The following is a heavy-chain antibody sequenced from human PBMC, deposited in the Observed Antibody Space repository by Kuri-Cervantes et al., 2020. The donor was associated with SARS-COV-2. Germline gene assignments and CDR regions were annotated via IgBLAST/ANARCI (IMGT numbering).Heavy chain of an antibody. Sequence: GSLRLSCAASGLTFRSYSMNWVRQSPGKGLEWVASITSDSRYIYYAGSVKGRFTISRDNAKNSLYLEMNSLRAEDTAVYYCARGFKQSNGVDYWGQGTLVTVSS. J-gene: IGHJ4*02. CDR3: ARGFKQSNGVDY. D-gene: IGHD2-8*01. CDR2: ITSDSRYI. V-gene: IGHV3-21*01. CDR1: GLTFRSYS.